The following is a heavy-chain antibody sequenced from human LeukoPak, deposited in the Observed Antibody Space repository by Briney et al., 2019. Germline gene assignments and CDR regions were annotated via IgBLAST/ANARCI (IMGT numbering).Heavy chain of an antibody. D-gene: IGHD3-3*01. CDR2: ISSGSEK. Sequence: GGSLRLSCEASGFTFSIFPMHWVRQAPGKGLEWVALISSGSEKYYADSVKGRFTISRDNSKNMLYLQMNSLRADDTAVYYCARDLELSAVYYFDSWGQGTLVIVSS. J-gene: IGHJ4*02. CDR3: ARDLELSAVYYFDS. V-gene: IGHV3-30*04. CDR1: GFTFSIFP.